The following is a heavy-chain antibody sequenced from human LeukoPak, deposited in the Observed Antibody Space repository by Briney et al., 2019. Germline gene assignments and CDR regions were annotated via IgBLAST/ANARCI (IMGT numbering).Heavy chain of an antibody. V-gene: IGHV4-39*07. CDR3: ARYSSGYSTGLDY. Sequence: SETLSLTCTVSGGSISSSSYYWGWIRQPPGKGLEWIGEINRSGSTNYNPSLKSRVTISVDTSKNQFSLKLSSVTAADTAVYYCARYSSGYSTGLDYWGQGTLVTVSS. D-gene: IGHD3-22*01. CDR1: GGSISSSSYY. CDR2: INRSGST. J-gene: IGHJ4*02.